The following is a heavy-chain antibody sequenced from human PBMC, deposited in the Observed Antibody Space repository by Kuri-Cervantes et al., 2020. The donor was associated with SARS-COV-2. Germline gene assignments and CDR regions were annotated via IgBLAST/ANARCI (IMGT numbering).Heavy chain of an antibody. V-gene: IGHV3-21*01. CDR2: ISSSSSYI. D-gene: IGHD4-17*01. J-gene: IGHJ6*02. CDR3: ARGPRDGDYLYYYYGMDV. CDR1: GFTFSSYS. Sequence: GGSLKIHRAASGFTFSSYSMNWVRQAPGKGLEWVSSISSSSSYIHYADSVEGRFTISRDNAKNALYLQMNSLRAEDTAVYYCARGPRDGDYLYYYYGMDVWGQGTTVTVSS.